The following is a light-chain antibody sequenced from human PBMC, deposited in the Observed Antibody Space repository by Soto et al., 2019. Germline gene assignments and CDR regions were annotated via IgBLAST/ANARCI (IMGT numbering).Light chain of an antibody. CDR1: QSLLHSNGYNY. J-gene: IGKJ2*01. V-gene: IGKV2-28*01. Sequence: DIVMTQSPLSLPVTPGEPASISCRASQSLLHSNGYNYLDWYLQKPGQSPQLLIYLGSNRSSGVSDMFSGSGSGTDFTLKISRVEAEDVGVYYCMQALQTPTFGQGTKLEIK. CDR2: LGS. CDR3: MQALQTPT.